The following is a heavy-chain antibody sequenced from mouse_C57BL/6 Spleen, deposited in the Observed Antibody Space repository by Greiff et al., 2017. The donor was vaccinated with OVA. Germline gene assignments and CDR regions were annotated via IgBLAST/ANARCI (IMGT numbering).Heavy chain of an antibody. J-gene: IGHJ1*03. CDR1: GYAFTNYL. Sequence: QVQLQQSGAELVRPGTSVKVSCKASGYAFTNYLIEWVKQRPGQGLEWIGVINPGSGGTNYNEKFKGKATLTADKSSSTAYMQLSSLTSEDSAVYVCAREDYGSSHWYFDVWGTGTTVTVSS. CDR2: INPGSGGT. CDR3: AREDYGSSHWYFDV. D-gene: IGHD1-1*01. V-gene: IGHV1-54*01.